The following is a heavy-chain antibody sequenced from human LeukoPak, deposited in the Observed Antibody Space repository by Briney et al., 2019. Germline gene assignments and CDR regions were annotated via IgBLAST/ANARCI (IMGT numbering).Heavy chain of an antibody. CDR2: VYYSGST. CDR1: GGTISRTSYY. V-gene: IGHV4-39*01. J-gene: IGHJ3*02. D-gene: IGHD3-22*01. Sequence: PSETLSLTCSVSGGTISRTSYYWAWIRQPPGNGLEWIGSVYYSGSTYYNPSLKSRVIISVDTSKNQFSLKLNSVTAADPAVYYCARRSFEHSSGYYSRGAFAIWGQGAMVTVSS. CDR3: ARRSFEHSSGYYSRGAFAI.